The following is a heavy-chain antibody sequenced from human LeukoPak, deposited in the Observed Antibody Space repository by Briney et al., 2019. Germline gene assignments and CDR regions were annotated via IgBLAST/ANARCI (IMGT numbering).Heavy chain of an antibody. V-gene: IGHV3-48*04. Sequence: GGSLRLSCAASGFTFSSYSMNWARQAPGKGLEWVSYISSSSSTIYYADSVKGRFTISRDNAKNSLYLQMNSLRAEDTAVYYCARDSGSGSWPTYYFDYWGQGTLVTVSS. J-gene: IGHJ4*02. CDR1: GFTFSSYS. D-gene: IGHD3-10*01. CDR2: ISSSSSTI. CDR3: ARDSGSGSWPTYYFDY.